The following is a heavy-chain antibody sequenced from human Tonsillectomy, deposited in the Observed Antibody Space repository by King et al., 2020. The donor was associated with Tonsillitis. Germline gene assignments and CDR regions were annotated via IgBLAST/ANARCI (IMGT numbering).Heavy chain of an antibody. CDR1: GYTFTGYY. J-gene: IGHJ4*02. Sequence: QLVQSGAEVKKPGASVKVSCKASGYTFTGYYMHWVRQAPGQGLEWMGWINPNSGGTNYAQKFQGRVTMTRDTSISTAYMELSRLRSDDTAVYYCARDGEGMATIFAAPNFIDYWGQGTLVTVSS. V-gene: IGHV1-2*02. CDR3: ARDGEGMATIFAAPNFIDY. D-gene: IGHD5-24*01. CDR2: INPNSGGT.